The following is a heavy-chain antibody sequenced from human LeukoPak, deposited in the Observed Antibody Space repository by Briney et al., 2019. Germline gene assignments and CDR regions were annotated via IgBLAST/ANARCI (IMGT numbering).Heavy chain of an antibody. D-gene: IGHD3-10*01. V-gene: IGHV4-30-4*01. Sequence: PSQTLSLTCTVSGGSISSGDHYWSLIRQPPGEGLEWIGYIYYSGSAYYNPSLKSRVTISVDTSNNQFSLRLNSVTAADTAVYYCARDPFGEGGINYWGQGTLVTVSS. CDR3: ARDPFGEGGINY. CDR2: IYYSGSA. CDR1: GGSISSGDHY. J-gene: IGHJ4*02.